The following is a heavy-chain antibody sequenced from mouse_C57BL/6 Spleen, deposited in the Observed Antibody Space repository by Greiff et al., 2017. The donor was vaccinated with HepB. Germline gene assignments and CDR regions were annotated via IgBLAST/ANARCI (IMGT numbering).Heavy chain of an antibody. J-gene: IGHJ4*01. V-gene: IGHV10-1*01. CDR2: IRSKSNNYAT. CDR3: VRHGNTTSMDY. Sequence: EVQLVESGGGLVQPKGSLKLSCAASGFSFNTYAMNWVRQAPGKGLEWVARIRSKSNNYATYYADSVKDRFTISRDDSESMLYLQMNNLKTEDTAMYYCVRHGNTTSMDYWGQGTSVTVSS. CDR1: GFSFNTYA. D-gene: IGHD2-1*01.